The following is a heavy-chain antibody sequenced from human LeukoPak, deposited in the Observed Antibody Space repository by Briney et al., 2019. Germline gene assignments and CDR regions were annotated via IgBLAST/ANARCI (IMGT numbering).Heavy chain of an antibody. V-gene: IGHV3-66*01. J-gene: IGHJ6*02. CDR2: IYTGGTT. D-gene: IGHD2-2*01. Sequence: PGGSLRLSCAASGFTFSSYWMSWVRQAPGKGLEWVSVIYTGGTTHYADSVKGRFAISRDNAKNTLYLQMNSLRAEDTAVYYCARRKVVSAYYYGMDVWGQGTTVTVSS. CDR1: GFTFSSYW. CDR3: ARRKVVSAYYYGMDV.